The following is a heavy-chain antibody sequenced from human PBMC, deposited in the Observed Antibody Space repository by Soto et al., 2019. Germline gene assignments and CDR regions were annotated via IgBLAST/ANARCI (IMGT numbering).Heavy chain of an antibody. Sequence: PSGTLSLTCTGCGGSSSSYYWSRVRPPAGKGLEWIGRISTSGSTTYNPSLKSRVTMSVDTSKNQFSLKLSSVTAADTAVYYCAGVYGDYVRKDAFDIWGQGTMVT. J-gene: IGHJ3*02. CDR2: ISTSGST. CDR1: GGSSSSYY. D-gene: IGHD4-17*01. V-gene: IGHV4-4*07. CDR3: AGVYGDYVRKDAFDI.